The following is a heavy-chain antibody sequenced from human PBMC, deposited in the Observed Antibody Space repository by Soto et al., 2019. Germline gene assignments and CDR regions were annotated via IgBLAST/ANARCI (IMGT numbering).Heavy chain of an antibody. J-gene: IGHJ4*02. CDR1: GGSISSTSYY. Sequence: QLQLQESGPGLVKPSETLSLTCTVSGGSISSTSYYWGWIRQPPGKGLEWIGSISYSGSTYYNPSLKSRVAISVDTSKNQFSLKLSSVTAADTAVYYCARPEVTGTEYWGQGTLVTVSS. V-gene: IGHV4-39*01. CDR3: ARPEVTGTEY. D-gene: IGHD2-21*02. CDR2: ISYSGST.